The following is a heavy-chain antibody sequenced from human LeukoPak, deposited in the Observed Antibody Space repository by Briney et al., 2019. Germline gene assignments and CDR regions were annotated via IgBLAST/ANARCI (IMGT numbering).Heavy chain of an antibody. J-gene: IGHJ4*02. CDR3: ARGNQGNWFEY. V-gene: IGHV3-48*03. Sequence: PGGSLRLSCAASGVTFGSYEMNWVRQAPGKGLEWISYISRSSYSTYYADSVKGRFTVSRDNARNSLYLQMNSLRAEDTAVYYCARGNQGNWFEYWGKGALVTVSS. CDR1: GVTFGSYE. D-gene: IGHD4-23*01. CDR2: ISRSSYST.